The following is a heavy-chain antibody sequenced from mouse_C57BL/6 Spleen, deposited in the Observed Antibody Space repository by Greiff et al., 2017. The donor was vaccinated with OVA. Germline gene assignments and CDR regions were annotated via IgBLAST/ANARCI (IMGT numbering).Heavy chain of an antibody. Sequence: VQLQQSGAELVRPGASVKLSCTASGFNIKDYYMHWVKQRPEQGLEWIGRIDPEDGDTEYAPKFQGKATMTADPSSNTAYLQLSSLTSEDTAVYYCTWRDYDLAWFAYWGQGTLVTVSA. CDR3: TWRDYDLAWFAY. D-gene: IGHD2-4*01. CDR1: GFNIKDYY. V-gene: IGHV14-1*01. CDR2: IDPEDGDT. J-gene: IGHJ3*01.